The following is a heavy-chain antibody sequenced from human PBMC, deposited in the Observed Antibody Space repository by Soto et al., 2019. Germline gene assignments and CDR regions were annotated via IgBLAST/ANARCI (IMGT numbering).Heavy chain of an antibody. Sequence: GGSLRLSCAASGFMFSAYAMLWVRQAPGKGLEWVAAISYDGTNKYYADSIKGRFTISRDNSANTLFLQVNSLRREDTAMYYCARDPSPYTSGWYGFDFWGHGTLVTVSS. CDR3: ARDPSPYTSGWYGFDF. CDR1: GFMFSAYA. CDR2: ISYDGTNK. V-gene: IGHV3-30*04. D-gene: IGHD6-19*01. J-gene: IGHJ4*01.